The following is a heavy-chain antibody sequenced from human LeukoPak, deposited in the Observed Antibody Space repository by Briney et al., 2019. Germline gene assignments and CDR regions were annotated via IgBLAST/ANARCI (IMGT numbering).Heavy chain of an antibody. CDR2: INHSGST. CDR3: ARGRISSGGSCYGIDY. Sequence: PSETPSLTCAVYGGSFSGYYWSWIRQPPGKGLEWIGEINHSGSTNYNPSLKSRVTISVDTSKNQFSLKLSSVTAADTAVYYCARGRISSGGSCYGIDYWGQGTLVTVSS. J-gene: IGHJ4*02. V-gene: IGHV4-34*01. D-gene: IGHD2-15*01. CDR1: GGSFSGYY.